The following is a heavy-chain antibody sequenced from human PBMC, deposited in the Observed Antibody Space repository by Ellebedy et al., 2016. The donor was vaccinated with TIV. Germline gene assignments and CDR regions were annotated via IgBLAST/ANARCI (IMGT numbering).Heavy chain of an antibody. J-gene: IGHJ3*02. D-gene: IGHD5-24*01. CDR3: ARQEMATIGDSFDI. CDR1: GYIFTSYD. V-gene: IGHV1-2*04. Sequence: AASVKVSCKASGYIFTSYDISWVRQAPGQGLEWMGWINPNSGDTNYAQKFQGWVTMTRDTSISTAYMELSRLRSDDTADYYCARQEMATIGDSFDIWGQGTMVTVSS. CDR2: INPNSGDT.